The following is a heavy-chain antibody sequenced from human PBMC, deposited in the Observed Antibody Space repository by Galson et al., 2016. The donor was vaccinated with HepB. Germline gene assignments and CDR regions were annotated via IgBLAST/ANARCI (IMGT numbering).Heavy chain of an antibody. D-gene: IGHD2-15*01. J-gene: IGHJ3*02. CDR1: GFTVSSTY. V-gene: IGHV3-53*01. Sequence: SLRLSCAVSGFTVSSTYMSWVRQAPGKGLECVSVLYSGGGTNYADSVKGRFTISRGNSKNTLYLQMNSLRAEDTALYYCARGPGGTGDAFDIWGQGTVVTVSS. CDR2: LYSGGGT. CDR3: ARGPGGTGDAFDI.